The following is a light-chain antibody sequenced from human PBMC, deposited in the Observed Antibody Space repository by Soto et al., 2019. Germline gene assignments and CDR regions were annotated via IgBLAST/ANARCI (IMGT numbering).Light chain of an antibody. CDR3: QQYGSSPVT. CDR2: CAS. CDR1: QSVSSSY. J-gene: IGKJ5*01. V-gene: IGKV3-20*01. Sequence: EIVFTQSPGTLSLSPGERPTLSCRASQSVSSSYLAWYQQKPGQAPRLLSDCASSRATGIPDRVSGSGSGTDCTLTSSRLEPEDFAVYYCQQYGSSPVTFGQGTRLEIK.